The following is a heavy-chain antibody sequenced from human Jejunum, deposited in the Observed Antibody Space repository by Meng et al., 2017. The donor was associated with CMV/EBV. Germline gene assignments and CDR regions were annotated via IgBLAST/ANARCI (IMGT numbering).Heavy chain of an antibody. D-gene: IGHD1/OR15-1a*01. CDR2: IGNGYSGSAI. V-gene: IGHV3-11*01. Sequence: SGFDLSDYYMIWIRQAPGRGLECILYIGNGYSGSAIYYADSVKGRFTISRDNAENSLYLQMNSLRAEDTAVYYCARDWLNKAMDVWGQGTTVTVSS. J-gene: IGHJ6*02. CDR1: GFDLSDYY. CDR3: ARDWLNKAMDV.